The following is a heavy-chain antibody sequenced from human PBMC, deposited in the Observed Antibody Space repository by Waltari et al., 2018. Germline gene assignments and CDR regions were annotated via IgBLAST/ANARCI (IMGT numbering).Heavy chain of an antibody. V-gene: IGHV3-33*03. Sequence: LVESGGGVVQSGKSLSLSCPASHSTITRYAMHWVRQAPDKGLEWVGLIWADGRPFYGGSVRGRFTISRDNSRNKVYLEMTRLRTDDTAVYFCATLSSGYYMEWGQGTLVSVSS. CDR1: HSTITRYA. CDR2: IWADGRP. J-gene: IGHJ4*02. CDR3: ATLSSGYYME. D-gene: IGHD3-22*01.